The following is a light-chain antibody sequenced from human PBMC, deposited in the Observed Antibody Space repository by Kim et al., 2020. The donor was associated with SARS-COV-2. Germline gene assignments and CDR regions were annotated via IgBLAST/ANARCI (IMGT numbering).Light chain of an antibody. CDR3: QQYHTIPS. CDR1: QSISSW. Sequence: DIQLTQSPSTLSASVGDRVSITCRASQSISSWLAWYQQKPGKAPILLIYKASNLESGVPSRFSGSGSGTEFTLTISSLQPDDFGSYYCQQYHTIPSFGQGTKLEIK. J-gene: IGKJ2*03. CDR2: KAS. V-gene: IGKV1-5*03.